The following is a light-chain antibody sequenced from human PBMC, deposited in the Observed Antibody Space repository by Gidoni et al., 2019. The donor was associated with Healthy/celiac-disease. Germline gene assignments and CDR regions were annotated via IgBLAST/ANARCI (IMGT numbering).Light chain of an antibody. Sequence: DIQMTQSPSSLSASVGDRVTITCRASQSISSYLNWYQQKPGKAPQLLIYAASSLQRGVPSRFSGRGSGTDFTLTISSLQPEDFATFYCQQSYSTPRSFXXXTKLEIK. CDR2: AAS. J-gene: IGKJ2*03. CDR1: QSISSY. CDR3: QQSYSTPRS. V-gene: IGKV1-39*01.